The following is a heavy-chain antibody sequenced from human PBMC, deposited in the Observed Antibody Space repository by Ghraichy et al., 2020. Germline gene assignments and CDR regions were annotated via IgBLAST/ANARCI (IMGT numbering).Heavy chain of an antibody. CDR2: ISASNTPI. CDR1: GFTFSTSS. J-gene: IGHJ6*04. CDR3: ATEGLAVAGTGMDV. V-gene: IGHV3-48*02. Sequence: GGSLRLSCAASGFTFSTSSMNWVRQTPGNGLEWISYISASNTPIYYADSVKGRFTVSRDNAKKSLFLEMSSLRDEDTAVYYCATEGLAVAGTGMDVWGKGTTVTVSS. D-gene: IGHD6-19*01.